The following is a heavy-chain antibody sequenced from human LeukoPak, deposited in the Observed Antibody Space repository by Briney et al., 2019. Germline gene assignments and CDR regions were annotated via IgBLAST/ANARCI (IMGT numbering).Heavy chain of an antibody. V-gene: IGHV3-23*01. Sequence: PGGSLRLSCAASGFTFSSYAMSWVRQAPGKGLEWVSAISGSGGSTYYADSVKGRFTISRDNSKNTLYLQMNSLRAEDTAVYYCAKYRTATLSRGTWDFDYWGQGTLVTVSS. CDR1: GFTFSSYA. J-gene: IGHJ4*02. CDR3: AKYRTATLSRGTWDFDY. D-gene: IGHD1-14*01. CDR2: ISGSGGST.